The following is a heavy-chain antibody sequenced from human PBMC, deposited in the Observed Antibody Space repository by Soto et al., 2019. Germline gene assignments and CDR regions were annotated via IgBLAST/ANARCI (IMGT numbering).Heavy chain of an antibody. CDR1: GYTFTSYA. J-gene: IGHJ6*02. CDR3: ASGRQMNYYYHYVMDV. V-gene: IGHV1-3*01. Sequence: ASVKVSCKASGYTFTSYAMHWVRQAPGQRLEWMGWINAGNGNTKYSQKFQGRVTITRDTSASTAYMELSSLRSEDTAVYYCASGRQMNYYYHYVMDVWGQGTTVTVSS. CDR2: INAGNGNT.